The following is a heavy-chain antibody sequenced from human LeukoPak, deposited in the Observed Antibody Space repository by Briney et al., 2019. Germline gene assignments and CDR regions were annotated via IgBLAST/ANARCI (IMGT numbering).Heavy chain of an antibody. CDR1: GFPFSSYW. CDR2: INSDVSST. J-gene: IGHJ5*02. Sequence: GMSLRLSCAASGFPFSSYWMHWVRQAPGKGLVWVSRINSDVSSTTYADSVKGRFTISRDNAKNTLYLQMNSLRAEDTAVYYCARGACGPHDTWGQGTLVTVSS. D-gene: IGHD2-21*01. CDR3: ARGACGPHDT. V-gene: IGHV3-74*01.